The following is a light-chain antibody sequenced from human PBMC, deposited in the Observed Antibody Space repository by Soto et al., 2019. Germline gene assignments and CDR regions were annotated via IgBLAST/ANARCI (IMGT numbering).Light chain of an antibody. J-gene: IGKJ2*01. CDR3: QQYGNSPYT. CDR1: QSVTNNF. V-gene: IGKV3-20*01. CDR2: TAS. Sequence: ELVLTQSPGTLSLSPGERATLSCRASQSVTNNFLAWYQQNHGQAPRLLIYTASTRATGIPDRFSGSGSGTDFSLTSSRLEPEGFSVYYCQQYGNSPYTFGEGTKLEI.